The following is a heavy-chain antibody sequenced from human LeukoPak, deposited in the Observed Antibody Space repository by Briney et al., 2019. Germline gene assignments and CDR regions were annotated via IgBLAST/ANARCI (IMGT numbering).Heavy chain of an antibody. D-gene: IGHD1-26*01. CDR3: ARGALRLEGATT. CDR1: GGTFSSYA. CDR2: IIPIFGTA. V-gene: IGHV1-69*13. J-gene: IGHJ5*02. Sequence: RASVKVSCKASGGTFSSYAISWVRQAPGQGLEWMGGIIPIFGTANYAQKFQGRVTITADESTSTAYMELSSPRSEDTAVYYCARGALRLEGATTWGQGTLVTVSS.